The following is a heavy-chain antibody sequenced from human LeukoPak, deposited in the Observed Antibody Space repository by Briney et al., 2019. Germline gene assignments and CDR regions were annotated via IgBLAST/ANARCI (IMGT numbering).Heavy chain of an antibody. CDR3: ASGGYYDILPLDY. Sequence: ASVKVSCKASGYTLTSYTMHWVRQAPGQRLEWTGWINAGNGNTKYSQKFQGRVTITRDTSASTAYMELSSLRSEDTAVYYCASGGYYDILPLDYWGQGTLVTVSS. J-gene: IGHJ4*02. CDR1: GYTLTSYT. D-gene: IGHD3-9*01. V-gene: IGHV1-3*01. CDR2: INAGNGNT.